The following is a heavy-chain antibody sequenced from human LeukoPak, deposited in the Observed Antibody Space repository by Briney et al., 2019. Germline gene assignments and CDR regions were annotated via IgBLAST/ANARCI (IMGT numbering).Heavy chain of an antibody. V-gene: IGHV4-39*07. J-gene: IGHJ3*02. CDR2: IYYSGST. Sequence: SETLSLTCTLSGGSISSSSYYWGWIRQPPGKGLEWIGSIYYSGSTYYNPSLKSRVTISVDTSKNQFSLKLSSVTAADTAVYYCASKDSDYYDSSGYSYLVGAFDIWGQGTMVTVSS. CDR3: ASKDSDYYDSSGYSYLVGAFDI. CDR1: GGSISSSSYY. D-gene: IGHD3-22*01.